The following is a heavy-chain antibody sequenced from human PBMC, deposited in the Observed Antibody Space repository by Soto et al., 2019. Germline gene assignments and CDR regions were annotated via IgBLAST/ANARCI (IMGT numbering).Heavy chain of an antibody. D-gene: IGHD3-9*01. CDR3: ITDSPIFDSDCFHP. J-gene: IGHJ5*01. CDR2: IKSKVGGGTA. CDR1: GLTFNNAW. V-gene: IGHV3-15*01. Sequence: GGSLRLSCTASGLTFNNAWMTWVRQAPGKGLEWVGRIKSKVGGGTADYSAPVRGRFTISRDDSKNTIYLQMSSLKTEDTALYYCITDSPIFDSDCFHPWGQGTLVTVSS.